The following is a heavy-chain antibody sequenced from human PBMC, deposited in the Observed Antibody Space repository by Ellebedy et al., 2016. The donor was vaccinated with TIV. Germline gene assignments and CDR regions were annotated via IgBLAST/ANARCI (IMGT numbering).Heavy chain of an antibody. CDR3: ARHFNSGTYPLDY. V-gene: IGHV4-59*08. CDR2: IYYNGNT. Sequence: SETLSLTXTVSGGSISNYYWRWFRQPPGKRLEWIAYIYYNGNTNYNPSLKSRVTISVATSGNQFSLRLTSVTAADTAVYYCARHFNSGTYPLDYWGPGTLVTVSS. CDR1: GGSISNYY. J-gene: IGHJ4*02. D-gene: IGHD3-10*01.